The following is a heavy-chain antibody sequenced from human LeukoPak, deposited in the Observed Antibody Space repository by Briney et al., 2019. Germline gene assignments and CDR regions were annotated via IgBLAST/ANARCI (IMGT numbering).Heavy chain of an antibody. D-gene: IGHD3-3*01. CDR1: GFTFSRHG. J-gene: IGHJ4*02. CDR2: IWPDGSEK. V-gene: IGHV3-33*01. CDR3: ARDRGGTTIFGVVNDFDY. Sequence: GGSLRLSCAASGFTFSRHGMHWVRQAPGKGLEWVAVIWPDGSEKYYADSVEGRFTISRDTSKKTLYLHMNSLRAGDTAVYYCARDRGGTTIFGVVNDFDYWGQGTLVAVSS.